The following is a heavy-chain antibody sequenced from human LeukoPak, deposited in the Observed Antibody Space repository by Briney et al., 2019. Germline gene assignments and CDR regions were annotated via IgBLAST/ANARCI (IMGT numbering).Heavy chain of an antibody. CDR2: MYYSGST. Sequence: KPSETLSLTCTVSGGSISSYYWGWIRQSPGKGLEWIGSMYYSGSTYYNPSLKSRVTISVDTSKNQFSLKLSSVTAADTAVYYCARHLCSGTYYYYYYYMDVWGKGTTVTISS. D-gene: IGHD1-26*01. V-gene: IGHV4-39*01. CDR1: GGSISSYY. J-gene: IGHJ6*03. CDR3: ARHLCSGTYYYYYYYMDV.